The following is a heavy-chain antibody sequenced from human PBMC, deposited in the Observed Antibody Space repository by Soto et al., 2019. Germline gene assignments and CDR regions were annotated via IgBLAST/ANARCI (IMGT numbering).Heavy chain of an antibody. CDR1: GGSISSSSYY. Sequence: SETLSLTCTVSGGSISSSSYYWGWIRQPPGKGLEWIGSIYYSGSTYYNPSLKSRVTISVDTSKNQFSLKLSSVTAADTAVYYCARRAVAGPVYFDDWGQGTMVTV. D-gene: IGHD6-19*01. CDR2: IYYSGST. J-gene: IGHJ4*01. CDR3: ARRAVAGPVYFDD. V-gene: IGHV4-39*01.